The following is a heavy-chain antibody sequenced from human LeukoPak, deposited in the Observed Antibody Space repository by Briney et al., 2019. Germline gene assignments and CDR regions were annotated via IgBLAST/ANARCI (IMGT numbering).Heavy chain of an antibody. D-gene: IGHD2-15*01. V-gene: IGHV1-18*01. CDR3: ARDCIGCHGFDY. CDR1: GYTFISYG. Sequence: ASVKVSCKASGYTFISYGISWVRQAPGQELEWMGWVSAYADDTNYVQKFQGRVTMTTDTSTSTAYMELRSLRFDDTAVYYCARDCIGCHGFDYWGQGTLVTVSS. J-gene: IGHJ4*02. CDR2: VSAYADDT.